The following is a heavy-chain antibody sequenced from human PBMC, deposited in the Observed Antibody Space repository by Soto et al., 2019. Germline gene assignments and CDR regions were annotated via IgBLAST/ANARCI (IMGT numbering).Heavy chain of an antibody. Sequence: QVQLVQSGAEVKKPGASVKVSCKASGYTFTSYGITWVRQAPGQGLEWMGWISAYNGNTNYAQKLQGRVTMTTDTSTSTACREMSSLRSDDKSVYYCARDPGRSYYYWGQGTLVTVSS. D-gene: IGHD1-26*01. CDR1: GYTFTSYG. J-gene: IGHJ4*02. CDR2: ISAYNGNT. CDR3: ARDPGRSYYY. V-gene: IGHV1-18*01.